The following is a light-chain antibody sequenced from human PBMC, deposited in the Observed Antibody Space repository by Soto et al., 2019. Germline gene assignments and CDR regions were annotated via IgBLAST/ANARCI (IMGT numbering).Light chain of an antibody. CDR3: SSYTGDRVSVI. V-gene: IGLV2-14*01. CDR1: SKDVGRYKY. Sequence: QSALTQPASVSGSPGQSVTISCTGTSKDVGRYKYVSWYQQQPGKPPRLIIYGVTNRPSGVSNRFSGSKSANTASLTISGLQAEDEGDYYCSSYTGDRVSVIFGGGTKLTVL. CDR2: GVT. J-gene: IGLJ2*01.